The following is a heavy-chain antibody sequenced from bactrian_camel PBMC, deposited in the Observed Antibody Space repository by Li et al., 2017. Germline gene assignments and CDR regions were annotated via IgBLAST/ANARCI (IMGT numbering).Heavy chain of an antibody. V-gene: IGHV3S31*01. CDR3: AAACIGRVKPLLSRDFGY. CDR2: VKPDGQRT. J-gene: IGHJ6*01. CDR1: GFSFSTFG. Sequence: VQLVESGGGSVHTGGSLTLSCAASGFSFSTFGMSWVRQAPGKGLEWVSAVKPDGQRTSYTDSVEGRFTIAKDFDKNTLSLQMNNLTTDDTGIYYCAAACIGRVKPLLSRDFGYWGQGTQVTVS.